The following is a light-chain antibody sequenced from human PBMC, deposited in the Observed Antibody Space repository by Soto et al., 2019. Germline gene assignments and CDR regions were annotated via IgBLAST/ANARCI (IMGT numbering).Light chain of an antibody. CDR1: QGISSY. V-gene: IGKV1-8*01. J-gene: IGKJ4*01. CDR2: AAS. CDR3: QQYYSYPRT. Sequence: AIRMTQSPSSFSASTGDRVTITCRASQGISSYLAWYQQKPGKAPKLLIYAASTLQSGVPSRFSGSGSGTDFTLTISCLQSEDFATYYWQQYYSYPRTFGGGTKVDIK.